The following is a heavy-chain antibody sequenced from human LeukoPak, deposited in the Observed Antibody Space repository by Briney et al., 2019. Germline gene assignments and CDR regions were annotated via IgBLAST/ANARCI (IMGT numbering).Heavy chain of an antibody. D-gene: IGHD3-22*01. CDR2: ISSSSSYI. CDR1: GFTFSSYS. J-gene: IGHJ3*02. CDR3: ARVLAGYYDSSGYSGNEAFDI. V-gene: IGHV3-21*01. Sequence: KPGGSLRLSCAASGFTFSSYSMNWVRQAPGKGLEWVSSISSSSSYIYYADSVKGRYTISRDNAKSSLYLQMNSLRAEDTAVYYCARVLAGYYDSSGYSGNEAFDIWGQGTMVTVSS.